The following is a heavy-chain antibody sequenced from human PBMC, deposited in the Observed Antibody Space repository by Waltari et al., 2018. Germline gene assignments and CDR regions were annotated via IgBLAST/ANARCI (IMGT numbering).Heavy chain of an antibody. J-gene: IGHJ5*01. CDR2: VDPELGDT. Sequence: EVQLVQSGAEVKKPGAAARISCRASGSTFPHSYIHRIQQAPGKGLTWMGRVDPELGDTLFVPQFQGRLTLTADTSRDTAYMELTSLHYDDTAVYYCARGPLGAAHWFDSWGQGTLVTVSS. CDR1: GSTFPHSY. D-gene: IGHD1-26*01. CDR3: ARGPLGAAHWFDS. V-gene: IGHV1-69-2*01.